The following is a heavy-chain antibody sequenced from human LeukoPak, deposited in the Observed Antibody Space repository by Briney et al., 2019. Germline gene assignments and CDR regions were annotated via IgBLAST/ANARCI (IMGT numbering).Heavy chain of an antibody. CDR1: GGSISSGGYY. Sequence: SETLSLTCTVSGGSISSGGYYWSWIRQHPGKGLEWIGYIYYSGSTYYNPSLKSRVTISVDTSKNQFSLKLSSVTAADTAVYYCAFRYYDSSGLVFDYWGQGTLVTVSS. CDR3: AFRYYDSSGLVFDY. D-gene: IGHD3-22*01. J-gene: IGHJ4*02. V-gene: IGHV4-31*03. CDR2: IYYSGST.